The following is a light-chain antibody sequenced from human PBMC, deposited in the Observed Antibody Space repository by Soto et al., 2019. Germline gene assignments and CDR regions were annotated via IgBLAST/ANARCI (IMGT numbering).Light chain of an antibody. CDR1: SSNIWAGYD. J-gene: IGLJ1*01. CDR2: GNS. V-gene: IGLV1-40*01. Sequence: QSVLTQPPSVSGAPGQRVTISCTGSSSNIWAGYDVHWYQQLPGTAPKLLIYGNSNRPSGVPDRFSGSKSGTSASLAITGLQAEDEADYYCQSYDSSLTLFGTGTKLTVL. CDR3: QSYDSSLTL.